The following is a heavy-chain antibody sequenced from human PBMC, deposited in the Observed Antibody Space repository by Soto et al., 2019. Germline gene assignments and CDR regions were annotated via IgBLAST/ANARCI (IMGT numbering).Heavy chain of an antibody. Sequence: DLEWIGYIYHSGSTYYNPSLKSRVTISVDRSKNQFSLKLSSVTAADTAVYYCARVSDSSGYYPDYWGQGTLVTVSS. CDR3: ARVSDSSGYYPDY. D-gene: IGHD3-22*01. V-gene: IGHV4-30-2*01. CDR2: IYHSGST. J-gene: IGHJ4*02.